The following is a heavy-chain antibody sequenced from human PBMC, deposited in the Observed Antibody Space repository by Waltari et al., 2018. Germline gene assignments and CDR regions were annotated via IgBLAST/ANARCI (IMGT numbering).Heavy chain of an antibody. CDR1: GFTFYEYA. J-gene: IGHJ5*02. V-gene: IGHV3-20*04. Sequence: EVQLVESGGGVVRPGGSLTLSCAASGFTFYEYAMTWGRQVPGKVVEWVSKSKWNGDRAHYADAVKGRFTVSRDNAKNSLYLQMNSLRAEDTAFYYCAMISAGLGSTSLGGFDPWGQGTLGTVSS. D-gene: IGHD2-2*01. CDR3: AMISAGLGSTSLGGFDP. CDR2: SKWNGDRA.